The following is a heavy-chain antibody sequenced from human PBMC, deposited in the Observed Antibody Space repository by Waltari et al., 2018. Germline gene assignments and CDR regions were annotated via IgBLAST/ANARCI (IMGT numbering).Heavy chain of an antibody. J-gene: IGHJ4*02. CDR2: IIPILGIA. Sequence: QVQLVQSGAEVKKPGSSVKVSCKASGGTFSSYAIRWVRQAPGQGLEWMGGIIPILGIANYAQKFQGRVTITADESTSTAYMELSSLRSEDTAVYYCAREDAARSRGDYWGQGTLVTVSS. CDR3: AREDAARSRGDY. D-gene: IGHD6-6*01. CDR1: GGTFSSYA. V-gene: IGHV1-69*04.